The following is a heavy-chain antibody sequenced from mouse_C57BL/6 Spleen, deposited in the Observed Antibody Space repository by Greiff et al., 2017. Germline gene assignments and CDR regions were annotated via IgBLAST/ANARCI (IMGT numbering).Heavy chain of an antibody. CDR2: IDPSDSYT. V-gene: IGHV1-69*01. CDR1: GYTFTSYW. J-gene: IGHJ2*01. D-gene: IGHD3-2*02. Sequence: VQLQQPGAELVMPGASVKLSCKASGYTFTSYWMHWVKQRPGQGLEWIGEIDPSDSYTNYNQKFKGKSTLTVDKSSSTAYMQLSSLTSEDSAVYYCARGGAAQAPYYFDYWGKGTTLTVSS. CDR3: ARGGAAQAPYYFDY.